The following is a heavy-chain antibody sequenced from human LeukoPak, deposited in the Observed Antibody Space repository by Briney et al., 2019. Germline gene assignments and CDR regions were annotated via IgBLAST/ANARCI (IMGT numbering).Heavy chain of an antibody. CDR2: FDPEDGET. CDR3: ATDPITMVRGVIIEGFDP. J-gene: IGHJ5*02. Sequence: ASVKVSCKASGYTFTGYYMHWVRQAPGNGLEWMGGFDPEDGETIYAQKFQGRVTMTEDTSTDTAYMELSSLRSEDTAVYYCATDPITMVRGVIIEGFDPWGQGTLVTVSS. CDR1: GYTFTGYY. V-gene: IGHV1-24*01. D-gene: IGHD3-10*01.